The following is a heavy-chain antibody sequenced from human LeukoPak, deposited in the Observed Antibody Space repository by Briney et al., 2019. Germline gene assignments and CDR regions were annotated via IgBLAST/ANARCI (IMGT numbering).Heavy chain of an antibody. J-gene: IGHJ3*02. CDR2: ISGSGGST. Sequence: GGSLRLSCAASGFPFRSYAMTWVRQAPGKGLEWVSTISGSGGSTYYADSVKGRFTISRDNSKNTLYLQMNSLRAEDTAVYYCAKDREQQLIRTDAFDIWGPGTLVTVSS. D-gene: IGHD6-13*01. CDR1: GFPFRSYA. V-gene: IGHV3-23*01. CDR3: AKDREQQLIRTDAFDI.